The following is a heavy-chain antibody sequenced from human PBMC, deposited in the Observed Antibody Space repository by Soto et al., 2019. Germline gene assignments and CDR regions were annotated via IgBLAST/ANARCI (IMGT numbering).Heavy chain of an antibody. CDR1: GFTFSIFG. CDR2: IWYDGSNA. D-gene: IGHD6-19*01. CDR3: ARDKGSSTVVSGISQEGYFDS. V-gene: IGHV3-33*01. J-gene: IGHJ4*02. Sequence: QVQLVESGGGVVQPGRSLRLSCAASGFTFSIFGMHWVRQAPGKGLEWAAIIWYDGSNAYYADSVRGRFTISRDSSKNTVYLQMNSLRAEDTAVYYCARDKGSSTVVSGISQEGYFDSWGQGTLVTVSS.